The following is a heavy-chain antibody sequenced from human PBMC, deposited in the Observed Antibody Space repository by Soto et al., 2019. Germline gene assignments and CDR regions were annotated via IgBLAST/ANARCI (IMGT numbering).Heavy chain of an antibody. J-gene: IGHJ4*02. V-gene: IGHV1-69*01. Sequence: QVQLVQSGAEVKETGSPVKVSCKSSGYIFKNYTVTWLRQAPGQGLEWMGVIIPVFGTPDYSQKFRGRVTITADESTSTVYMELRSLTSEDTAVYYCARHLYDYVWGSYRHWGQGTLVTVSS. CDR3: ARHLYDYVWGSYRH. D-gene: IGHD3-16*02. CDR1: GYIFKNYT. CDR2: IIPVFGTP.